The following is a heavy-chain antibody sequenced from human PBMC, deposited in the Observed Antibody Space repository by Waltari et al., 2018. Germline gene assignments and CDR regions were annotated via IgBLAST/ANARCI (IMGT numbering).Heavy chain of an antibody. CDR3: ASGGGYTNGWDY. V-gene: IGHV4-39*07. D-gene: IGHD2-8*01. CDR1: GASLTSRNYF. CDR2: IYYPGNT. J-gene: IGHJ4*02. Sequence: QPLLQESGPGRVKPSATLSLTCRPPGASLTSRNYFWGWIRQPPGKGLQWIGSIYYPGNTSYNPSLKSRLTISLDTSKNQFSLKLTSVTAADTAVYFCASGGGYTNGWDYWGQGTPVTVSS.